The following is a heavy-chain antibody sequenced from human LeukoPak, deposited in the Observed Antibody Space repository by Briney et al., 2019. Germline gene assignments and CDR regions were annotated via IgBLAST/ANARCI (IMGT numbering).Heavy chain of an antibody. J-gene: IGHJ6*03. V-gene: IGHV3-74*01. Sequence: GGSLRLSCAASGFTFGSYWMHWVRQAPGKGLVWVSRINTDGSTTTYADSVKGRFTISRDNAKNSLYLQMNSLRAEDTAVYYCARELYYYDSSGYVNYMDVWGKGTTVTVSS. CDR1: GFTFGSYW. D-gene: IGHD3-22*01. CDR2: INTDGSTT. CDR3: ARELYYYDSSGYVNYMDV.